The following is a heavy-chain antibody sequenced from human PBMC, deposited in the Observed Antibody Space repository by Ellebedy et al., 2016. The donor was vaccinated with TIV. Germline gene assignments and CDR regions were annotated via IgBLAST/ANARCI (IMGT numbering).Heavy chain of an antibody. D-gene: IGHD3-22*01. CDR2: ISSSGVST. CDR3: AKLDSSGYYYGRLDY. V-gene: IGHV3-23*01. CDR1: GFTFRTFA. J-gene: IGHJ4*02. Sequence: GESLKISCAASGFTFRTFAMTWVRQAPGKGLEWVSSISSSGVSTDYADSVRGRVTISRDNSKNTLYLQMNSLRADDSAVYYCAKLDSSGYYYGRLDYWGQGTLVTVSS.